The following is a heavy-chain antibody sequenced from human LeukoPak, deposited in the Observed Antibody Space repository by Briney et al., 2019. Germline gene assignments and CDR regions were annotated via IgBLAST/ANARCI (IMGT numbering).Heavy chain of an antibody. CDR1: GASIVKSIHY. D-gene: IGHD6-13*01. CDR3: ARQDHSIIWYHWFDP. V-gene: IGHV4-39*01. CDR2: IYAGATT. J-gene: IGHJ5*02. Sequence: PSPTLSPTVSVAGASIVKSIHYWACIRQPPGKGLEWMGIIYAGATTYYNPSLKTPVTISLDTSKTQSSLRLRSVTAADTAVYYGARQDHSIIWYHWFDPWGQGTLVTVSS.